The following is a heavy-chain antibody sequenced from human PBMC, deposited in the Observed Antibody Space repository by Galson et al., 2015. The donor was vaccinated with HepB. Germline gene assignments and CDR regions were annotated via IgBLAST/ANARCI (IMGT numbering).Heavy chain of an antibody. CDR2: IYYSGST. Sequence: ETLSLTCTVSGGSISSSRYYWGWIRQPPGKGLEWIGSIYYSGSTYYNPSLERRVTISVDTSKNQFSLRLSSVTAADTAVYYCARRAAYYYGSGSWYYFDYWGQGTLVTVSS. CDR1: GGSISSSRYY. D-gene: IGHD3-10*01. CDR3: ARRAAYYYGSGSWYYFDY. J-gene: IGHJ4*02. V-gene: IGHV4-39*01.